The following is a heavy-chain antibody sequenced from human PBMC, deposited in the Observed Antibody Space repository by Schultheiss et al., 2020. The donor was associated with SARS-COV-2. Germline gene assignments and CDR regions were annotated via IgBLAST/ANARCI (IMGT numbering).Heavy chain of an antibody. D-gene: IGHD6-6*01. CDR2: IYTSGNT. Sequence: SETLSLTCTVSGGSISSYYWSWIRQPAGKGLEWIGRIYTSGNTNYNPSLKSRVTMSVDTSKNQFSLKLSSVTAADTAVYYCARMYSSSSSDYFDSWGQGTLVTVSS. J-gene: IGHJ4*02. CDR1: GGSISSYY. V-gene: IGHV4-4*07. CDR3: ARMYSSSSSDYFDS.